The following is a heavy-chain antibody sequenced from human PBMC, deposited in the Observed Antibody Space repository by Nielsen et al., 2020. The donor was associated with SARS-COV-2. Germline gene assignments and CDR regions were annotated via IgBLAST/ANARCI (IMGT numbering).Heavy chain of an antibody. J-gene: IGHJ4*02. V-gene: IGHV1-8*01. CDR3: ARASRAAISYCSGGSCYGDY. CDR2: MNPNSGDT. CDR1: GYTFTSYD. D-gene: IGHD2-15*01. Sequence: ASVKVSCKASGYTFTSYDINWVRQATGQGLEWMGWMNPNSGDTGYAQKFQGRVTMTRNTSISTAYMELNSLRSEDTAVYYCARASRAAISYCSGGSCYGDYWGQGTLVTVSS.